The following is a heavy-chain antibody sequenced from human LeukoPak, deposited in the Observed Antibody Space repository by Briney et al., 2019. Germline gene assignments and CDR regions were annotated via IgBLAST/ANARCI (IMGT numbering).Heavy chain of an antibody. V-gene: IGHV1-24*01. CDR1: GYTLTELS. CDR3: ATTLGRYFDWLSYGMGV. Sequence: ASVKVSCKVSGYTLTELSMHWVRQAPGKGLEWMGGFDPEDGETIYAQKFQGRVTMTEDTSTDTAYMELSSLRSEDTAVYYCATTLGRYFDWLSYGMGVWGQGTTVTVSS. D-gene: IGHD3-9*01. CDR2: FDPEDGET. J-gene: IGHJ6*02.